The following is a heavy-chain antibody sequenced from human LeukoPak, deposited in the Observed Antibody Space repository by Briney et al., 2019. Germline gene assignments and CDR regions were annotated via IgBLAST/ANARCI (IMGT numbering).Heavy chain of an antibody. J-gene: IGHJ4*02. Sequence: GGSLRLSCAASGFTFSSYAMSWVRQAPGKGLEWVSAITGSGGSTYYADSVKGRFTISRDNSKNTLYLQMNSLRAEDTAVYYCAKEGTIVVVPATIASTLTGGYWGQGTLVTVSS. CDR1: GFTFSSYA. V-gene: IGHV3-23*01. D-gene: IGHD2-2*01. CDR2: ITGSGGST. CDR3: AKEGTIVVVPATIASTLTGGY.